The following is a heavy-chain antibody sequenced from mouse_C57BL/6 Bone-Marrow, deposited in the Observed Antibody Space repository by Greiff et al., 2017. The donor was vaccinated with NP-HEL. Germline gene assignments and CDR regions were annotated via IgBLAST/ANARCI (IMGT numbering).Heavy chain of an antibody. D-gene: IGHD1-1*01. J-gene: IGHJ3*01. V-gene: IGHV1-69*01. Sequence: QVQLQQSGAELVMPGASVKLSCKASGYTFTSYWMHWVKQRPGQGLEWIGEIDPSDSYTNYNQKFKGKSTLTVDKSSSTAYMQLSSLTSEDSAVYYCARGGVYGSSAYWGQGTLVTVSA. CDR1: GYTFTSYW. CDR3: ARGGVYGSSAY. CDR2: IDPSDSYT.